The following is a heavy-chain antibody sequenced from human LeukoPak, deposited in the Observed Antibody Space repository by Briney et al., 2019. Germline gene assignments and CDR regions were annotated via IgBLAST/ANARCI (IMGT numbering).Heavy chain of an antibody. J-gene: IGHJ3*02. D-gene: IGHD3-16*01. Sequence: GGSLRLSCAASGFTFSSYSMNWVRQAPGKGLEWVSSISSSSSYIYYADSVKGRFTISGDNAKNSLYLQMNSLRAEDSAVYYCARDRLDNPLFDIWGQGAMVTVSS. CDR3: ARDRLDNPLFDI. CDR1: GFTFSSYS. CDR2: ISSSSSYI. V-gene: IGHV3-21*01.